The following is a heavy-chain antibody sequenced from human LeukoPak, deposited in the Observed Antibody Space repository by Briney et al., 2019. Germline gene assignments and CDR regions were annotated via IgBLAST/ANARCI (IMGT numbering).Heavy chain of an antibody. Sequence: SETLSLTCTVSGGSISSGGYYWSWIRQHPGKGLEWIGYIYYSGSTYYNPSLKSRVTISVDTSKNQFSLKLSSVTAADTAVYYCARDRGYGDFDYWGQGTLVTVSS. CDR1: GGSISSGGYY. V-gene: IGHV4-31*03. CDR2: IYYSGST. J-gene: IGHJ4*02. D-gene: IGHD4-17*01. CDR3: ARDRGYGDFDY.